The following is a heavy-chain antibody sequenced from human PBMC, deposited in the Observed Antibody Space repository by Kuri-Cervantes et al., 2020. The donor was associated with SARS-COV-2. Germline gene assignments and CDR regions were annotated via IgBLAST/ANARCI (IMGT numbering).Heavy chain of an antibody. CDR2: IYYSGST. D-gene: IGHD1-26*01. V-gene: IGHV4-39*01. CDR3: ARQSEGSGSYY. Sequence: GSLRLSCTVSGGSINSSSYYWGWIRQPPGKGLEWIGSIYYSGSTYYNPSLKSRVTISVDTSKNQFSLKLSSVTAADTAVYYCARQSEGSGSYYWGQGTLVTVSS. CDR1: GGSINSSSYY. J-gene: IGHJ4*02.